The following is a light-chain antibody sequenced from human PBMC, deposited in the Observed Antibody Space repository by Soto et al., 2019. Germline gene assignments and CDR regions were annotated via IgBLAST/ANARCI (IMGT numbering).Light chain of an antibody. CDR2: RNS. Sequence: QPVLTQPPSVSGAPGQRVTISCTGSSSNIGAGYDVHWYQQLPGTAPKLLIYRNSNRPSGVPDRVSGSKSGTSASLAITGLQAEGEADYYCQSYDSSLSGSVFGGGTKLTVL. CDR1: SSNIGAGYD. J-gene: IGLJ3*02. V-gene: IGLV1-40*01. CDR3: QSYDSSLSGSV.